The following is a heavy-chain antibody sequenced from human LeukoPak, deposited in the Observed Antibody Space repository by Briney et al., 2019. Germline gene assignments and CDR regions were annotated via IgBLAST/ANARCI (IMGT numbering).Heavy chain of an antibody. D-gene: IGHD1-1*01. V-gene: IGHV4-59*01. Sequence: SETLSLTCTVSGVSISSYYWSWIRQPPGKGLEWIGYIYYSGSTKYNPSFNSRVTMSVDTSKNQISLKLSSVTAADTAVYFCAREGTTGRAFWGQGTLVTVSS. J-gene: IGHJ4*02. CDR1: GVSISSYY. CDR3: AREGTTGRAF. CDR2: IYYSGST.